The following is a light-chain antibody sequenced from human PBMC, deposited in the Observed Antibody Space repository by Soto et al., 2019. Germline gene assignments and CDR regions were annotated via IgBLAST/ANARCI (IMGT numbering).Light chain of an antibody. Sequence: EIVLTQSPGTLSLSPGERATLSCRASQSVSSSYLAWYQQKPGQAPRLLIYGASSSATGIPDRFSGSGSGTDFTLTISRLAPEDFAVYYCQQYGSSTLTFGGGTKVEIK. CDR2: GAS. J-gene: IGKJ4*01. CDR3: QQYGSSTLT. CDR1: QSVSSSY. V-gene: IGKV3-20*01.